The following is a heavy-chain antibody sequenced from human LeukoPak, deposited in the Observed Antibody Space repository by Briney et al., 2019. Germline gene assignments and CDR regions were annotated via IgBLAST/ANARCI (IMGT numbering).Heavy chain of an antibody. D-gene: IGHD1-1*01. J-gene: IGHJ6*03. CDR3: AGNWNDEVGYYYYMDV. CDR2: IYYSGST. Sequence: SETLSLTCTVSGGSISSSSYYWGWIRQPPGKGLEWIGSIYYSGSTYYNPSLKSRVTISVDTSKNQFSLKLSSVTAADTAVYYCAGNWNDEVGYYYYMDVWGKGTTVTVSS. V-gene: IGHV4-39*07. CDR1: GGSISSSSYY.